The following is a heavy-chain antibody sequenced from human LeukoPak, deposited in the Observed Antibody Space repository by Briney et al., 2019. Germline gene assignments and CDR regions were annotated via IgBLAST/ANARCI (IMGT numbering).Heavy chain of an antibody. CDR2: ISSSGSNI. Sequence: GGSLRLSCAASGFTFSSYEMSWVRQAPGKGLEWVSYISSSGSNIYYADSVKGRVTVSRDSAKNSLYLQMNSLRVEDTAVYYCARGRGWFGELTLARFDYWGQGTLVTVSS. J-gene: IGHJ4*02. V-gene: IGHV3-48*03. CDR1: GFTFSSYE. CDR3: ARGRGWFGELTLARFDY. D-gene: IGHD3-10*01.